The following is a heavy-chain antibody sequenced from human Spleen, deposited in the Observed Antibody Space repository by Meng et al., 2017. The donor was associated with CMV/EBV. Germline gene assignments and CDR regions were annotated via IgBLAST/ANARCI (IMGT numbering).Heavy chain of an antibody. D-gene: IGHD3-3*01. CDR1: GGSIISGPYY. Sequence: GSLRLSCIVSGGSIISGPYYWGWVRQSPGQGLEWIGSFHYTGNIYYNPSLKSRVTISIDTSKNQFSLKLSSVTAADTAVYYCARDIPNNYDFWSGYGMDVWGQGTTVTVSS. J-gene: IGHJ6*02. V-gene: IGHV4-39*07. CDR3: ARDIPNNYDFWSGYGMDV. CDR2: FHYTGNI.